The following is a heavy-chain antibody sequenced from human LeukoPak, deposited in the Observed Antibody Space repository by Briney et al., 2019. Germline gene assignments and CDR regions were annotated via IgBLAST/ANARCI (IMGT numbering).Heavy chain of an antibody. J-gene: IGHJ5*02. CDR2: FDPEDGET. CDR1: GYTLTELS. V-gene: IGHV1-24*01. CDR3: ASMVRGANWFDP. D-gene: IGHD3-10*01. Sequence: ASVKVSCKVSGYTLTELSMHWVRQAPGKGLEWMGGFDPEDGETIYAQKFQGRVTMTEDTSTDTAYMELSSLRSEDTAVYYCASMVRGANWFDPWGQGTLVTVS.